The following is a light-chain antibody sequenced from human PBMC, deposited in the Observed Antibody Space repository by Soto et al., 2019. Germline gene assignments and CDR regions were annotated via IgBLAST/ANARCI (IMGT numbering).Light chain of an antibody. CDR1: QSVTAN. CDR2: GAS. Sequence: EIVMTQSPVTLSVSPGERATLSCRASQSVTANLAWYQQKPGQAPRLLIYGASTRATGIPARFSGSGFGTEFTLTISSLQSEDFAVYYCQQYNNWPPYTFGQGTKLEI. CDR3: QQYNNWPPYT. V-gene: IGKV3-15*01. J-gene: IGKJ2*01.